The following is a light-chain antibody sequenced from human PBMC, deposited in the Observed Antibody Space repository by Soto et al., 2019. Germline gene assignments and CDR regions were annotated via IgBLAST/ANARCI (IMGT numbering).Light chain of an antibody. CDR1: QSISSW. V-gene: IGKV1-5*03. Sequence: DIQMTQSPSTLSASVGDRVTITCRASQSISSWFAWYQQKPGKAPKLLIYKASTLETDIPSRFSGSGSGTEVALTISSLQPDDFATYYCQQYSIYPLAFGGGTKV. CDR3: QQYSIYPLA. CDR2: KAS. J-gene: IGKJ4*01.